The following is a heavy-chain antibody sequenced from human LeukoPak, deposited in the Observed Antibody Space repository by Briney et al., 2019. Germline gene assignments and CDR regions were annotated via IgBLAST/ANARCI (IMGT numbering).Heavy chain of an antibody. J-gene: IGHJ6*04. V-gene: IGHV3-53*01. CDR1: GFILSSNY. CDR2: IYTGGST. Sequence: GGSLRLSCAASGFILSSNYMSWVRQAPGKGLEWVSVIYTGGSTYYADSVKGRFTISRDNSKNTVYLQMSSLRAEDTAVYYCAKEGDCSTTSCLTGGLDVWGKGTTVTVSS. D-gene: IGHD2-2*01. CDR3: AKEGDCSTTSCLTGGLDV.